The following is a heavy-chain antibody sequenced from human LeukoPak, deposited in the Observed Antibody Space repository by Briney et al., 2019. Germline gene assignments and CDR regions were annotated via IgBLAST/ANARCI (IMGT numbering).Heavy chain of an antibody. Sequence: SETLSLTCAVYGGSISNSYWSWIRQPPGKGLEWIGYIYYSGSTNYNPSLKSRVTISVDTSKNQFSLRLTSVTAADTAVYYCATTINYYDSSGHYYNWFDPWGQGTLVTVSS. CDR1: GGSISNSY. V-gene: IGHV4-59*01. J-gene: IGHJ5*02. D-gene: IGHD3-22*01. CDR3: ATTINYYDSSGHYYNWFDP. CDR2: IYYSGST.